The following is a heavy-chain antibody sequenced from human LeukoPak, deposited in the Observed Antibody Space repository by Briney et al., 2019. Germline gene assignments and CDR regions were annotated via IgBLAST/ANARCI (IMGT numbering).Heavy chain of an antibody. J-gene: IGHJ6*02. CDR2: INPNSGGT. D-gene: IGHD2-2*01. CDR3: ARERVVVPAAPWEPYYYYGMDV. V-gene: IGHV1-2*02. Sequence: GASVKVSCKASGYTFTGYYMHWVRQAPGQGLEWVGWINPNSGGTNYAQKFQGRVTMTRDTSISTAYMELSRLRSNDTAVYYCARERVVVPAAPWEPYYYYGMDVWGQGTTVTVSS. CDR1: GYTFTGYY.